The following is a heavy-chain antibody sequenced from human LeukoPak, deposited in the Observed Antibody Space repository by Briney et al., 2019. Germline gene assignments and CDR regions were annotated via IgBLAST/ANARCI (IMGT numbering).Heavy chain of an antibody. CDR1: GGSFSGYY. Sequence: SETLSLTCAVYGGSFSGYYWSWIRQPPGKGLEWIGEINHSGSTNYNPSLKSRATISVDTSKNQFSLKLSSVTAADTAVYFCARVSYDIVPFDYWGQGTLVTVSS. D-gene: IGHD3-9*01. CDR3: ARVSYDIVPFDY. J-gene: IGHJ4*02. V-gene: IGHV4-34*01. CDR2: INHSGST.